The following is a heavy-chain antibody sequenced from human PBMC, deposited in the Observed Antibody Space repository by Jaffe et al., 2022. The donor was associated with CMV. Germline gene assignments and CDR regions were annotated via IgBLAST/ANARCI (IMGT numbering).Heavy chain of an antibody. V-gene: IGHV4-39*01. CDR3: ARIVVQLYSDFWSGLARGYVDV. CDR1: SGSIDSSTHY. J-gene: IGHJ6*03. D-gene: IGHD3-3*01. CDR2: TFWSGST. Sequence: QLQLQESGPGLVKPSETLSLGCTVSSGSIDSSTHYWGWIRQPPGKGLEWIGSTFWSGSTYYNPSLIGRVTISVDRSKNQFSLKLSSVTAADTAVYYCARIVVQLYSDFWSGLARGYVDVWGKGTTVSVSS.